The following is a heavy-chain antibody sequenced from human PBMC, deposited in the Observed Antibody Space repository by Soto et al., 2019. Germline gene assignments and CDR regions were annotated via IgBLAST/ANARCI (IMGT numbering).Heavy chain of an antibody. CDR1: GFTFSSFA. J-gene: IGHJ4*02. V-gene: IGHV3-23*01. CDR2: ISPGTGTT. D-gene: IGHD2-21*02. CDR3: AKCLTHCFLHY. Sequence: EVQLWESGGGLVQPGGSLRLSCEATGFTFSSFAMTWVRQAPGKGLEWVSAISPGTGTTYYADSVKGRFTISRDNSKNTLYLQMNTVRAEDTAIYYCAKCLTHCFLHYWGQGTLVTVSS.